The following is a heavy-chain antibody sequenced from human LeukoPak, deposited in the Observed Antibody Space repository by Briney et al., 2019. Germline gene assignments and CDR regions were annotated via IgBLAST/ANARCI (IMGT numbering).Heavy chain of an antibody. J-gene: IGHJ5*01. CDR3: ARGGKYGCSGGSCYADS. V-gene: IGHV1-69*06. CDR1: GGTFSNYA. D-gene: IGHD2-15*01. CDR2: IIPIFGTA. Sequence: GASVKVSCKASGGTFSNYAISWVRQAPGQGLEWMGGIIPIFGTANYAQKFRGRVTITADKSTRTAYMEVSRLRSDDTAVYYCARGGKYGCSGGSCYADSWGQGTLVTVSS.